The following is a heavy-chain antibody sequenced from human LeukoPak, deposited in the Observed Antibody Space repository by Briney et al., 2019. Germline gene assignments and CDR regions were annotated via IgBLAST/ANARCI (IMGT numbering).Heavy chain of an antibody. CDR3: ARSGIAVAGTFDY. CDR2: ISWNSGSI. J-gene: IGHJ4*02. D-gene: IGHD6-19*01. Sequence: GGSLRLSCAASGFTLDDYAMHWVRQAPGKGLEWVSGISWNSGSIGYADSVKGRFTISRDNAKNSLYLQMNSLRAEDTALYYCARSGIAVAGTFDYWGQGTLVTVSS. CDR1: GFTLDDYA. V-gene: IGHV3-9*01.